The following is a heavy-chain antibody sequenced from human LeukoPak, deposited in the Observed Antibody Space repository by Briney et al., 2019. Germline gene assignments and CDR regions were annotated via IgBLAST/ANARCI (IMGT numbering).Heavy chain of an antibody. D-gene: IGHD2-15*01. CDR1: GGSISSYY. CDR2: IYYSGST. CDR3: ARLYCSGGSCYFDY. J-gene: IGHJ4*02. Sequence: SETLSLTCTVSGGSISSYYWSWIRQPPGKGLEWIGYIYYSGSTNYNPSLKSRVTISVDTSKNQFSLKLSSVTAADTAVYYCARLYCSGGSCYFDYWGQRTLVTVSS. V-gene: IGHV4-59*08.